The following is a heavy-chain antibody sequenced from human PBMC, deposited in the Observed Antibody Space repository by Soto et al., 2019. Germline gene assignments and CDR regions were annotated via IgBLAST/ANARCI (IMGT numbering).Heavy chain of an antibody. CDR2: IYYSGST. CDR1: GGSISSGDYY. CDR3: ARDPGYDFWSGDWYFDL. V-gene: IGHV4-30-4*01. J-gene: IGHJ2*01. Sequence: QVQLQESGPGLVKPSQTLSLTCTVSGGSISSGDYYWSWIRQPPGKGLEWIGYIYYSGSTYCNPSLKSRVTISVDTSKNQFSMKLSSVTAADTSVYDCARDPGYDFWSGDWYFDLWGRGTLVTVSS. D-gene: IGHD3-3*01.